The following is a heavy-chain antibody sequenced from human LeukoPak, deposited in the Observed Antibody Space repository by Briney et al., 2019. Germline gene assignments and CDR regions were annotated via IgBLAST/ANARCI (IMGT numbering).Heavy chain of an antibody. V-gene: IGHV3-23*01. CDR1: GFTFSSYA. J-gene: IGHJ5*02. CDR3: AKDRGTVTTYNWFDP. CDR2: ISGSGGST. Sequence: GGSLRLSCAASGFTFSSYAMSWVPQPPGKGLEWVSAISGSGGSTYYADSVKGRFTISRDNSKNTLDLQMNSLRAEDTAVYYCAKDRGTVTTYNWFDPWGQGTLVTVSS. D-gene: IGHD4-17*01.